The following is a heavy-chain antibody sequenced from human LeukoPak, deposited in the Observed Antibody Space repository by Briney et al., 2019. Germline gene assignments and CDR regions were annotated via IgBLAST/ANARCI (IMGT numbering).Heavy chain of an antibody. D-gene: IGHD2-21*01. Sequence: GRSLRLSCVASGFTFRNYATHWVRQAPGKGLEWVALISYDGSNKDYVDSAKGRFTISRDNSKNTLYLQMNSLRTEDSAVYYCAREYCAGECYSGFDFWGQGTLVTVSS. CDR1: GFTFRNYA. V-gene: IGHV3-30*04. CDR2: ISYDGSNK. CDR3: AREYCAGECYSGFDF. J-gene: IGHJ5*01.